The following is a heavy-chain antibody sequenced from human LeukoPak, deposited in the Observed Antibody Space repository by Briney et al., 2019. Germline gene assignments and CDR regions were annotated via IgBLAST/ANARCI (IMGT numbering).Heavy chain of an antibody. Sequence: ASVKVSCKASGYTFTGYYMHWVRQAPGQGLEWMGWINPNSGGTNYAQKFQGRVTMTRDTSISTAYMELSGLRSEDTAVYYCARGRRVRYFRTFWYFDLWGRDTLVTVSS. CDR3: ARGRRVRYFRTFWYFDL. D-gene: IGHD3-9*01. CDR2: INPNSGGT. J-gene: IGHJ2*01. V-gene: IGHV1-2*02. CDR1: GYTFTGYY.